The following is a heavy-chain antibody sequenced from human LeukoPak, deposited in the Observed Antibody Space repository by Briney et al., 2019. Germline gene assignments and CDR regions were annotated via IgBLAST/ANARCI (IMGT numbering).Heavy chain of an antibody. CDR1: GFTFSNYA. CDR3: ARASYCSGGICYYYY. V-gene: IGHV3-23*01. Sequence: GGSLRLSCAASGFTFSNYAMNWVRQAPGKGLEWVSTISGSGSSTYYADSVKGRFTISRDNSKNTLYLQVNSLRAEDTAVYYCARASYCSGGICYYYYWGQGTLVTVSS. CDR2: ISGSGSST. D-gene: IGHD2-15*01. J-gene: IGHJ4*02.